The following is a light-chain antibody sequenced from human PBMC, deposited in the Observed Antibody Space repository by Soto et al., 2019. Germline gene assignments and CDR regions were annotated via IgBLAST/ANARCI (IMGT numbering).Light chain of an antibody. CDR2: EVT. J-gene: IGLJ1*01. Sequence: QSVLTQPASVSGSPGQSIAISCSGSSSDLGIYNYVSWYQQHPGKVPKLIIFEVTNRPSGVSNRFSGSKSGNTASLTISGLQAEDEADYYCSSYTTCSILVFGAVTMVTVL. V-gene: IGLV2-14*01. CDR1: SSDLGIYNY. CDR3: SSYTTCSILV.